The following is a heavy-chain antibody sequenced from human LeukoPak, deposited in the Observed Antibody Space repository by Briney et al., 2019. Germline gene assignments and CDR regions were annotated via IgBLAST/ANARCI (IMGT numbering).Heavy chain of an antibody. V-gene: IGHV3-48*04. CDR2: ISSSSSTI. CDR3: VSEIWFGEK. D-gene: IGHD3-10*01. Sequence: GGSLRLSCAASGFTFSSYSMNWVRQAPGKGLEWVSYISSSSSTIYYADSVKGRFTISRDNAKNSLYLQMNSLRAEDTAVYYCVSEIWFGEKWGQGTLVTASS. J-gene: IGHJ4*02. CDR1: GFTFSSYS.